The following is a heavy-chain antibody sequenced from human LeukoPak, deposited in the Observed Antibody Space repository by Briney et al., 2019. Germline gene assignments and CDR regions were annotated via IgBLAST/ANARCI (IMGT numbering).Heavy chain of an antibody. D-gene: IGHD6-13*01. CDR2: ISSGSSSK. CDR3: ATDLDSSSWDF. J-gene: IGHJ4*02. Sequence: GGSLRLSCGASGFTFSFYSMNWVRQAPGKGLEWVSTISSGSSSKYYADSVKGRFTISRDNAKNSLYLQMNSLRVEDTAMYYCATDLDSSSWDFGGQGTLVTVSS. CDR1: GFTFSFYS. V-gene: IGHV3-21*01.